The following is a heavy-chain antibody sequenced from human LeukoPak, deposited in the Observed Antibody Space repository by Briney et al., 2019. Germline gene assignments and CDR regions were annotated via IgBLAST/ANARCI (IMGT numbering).Heavy chain of an antibody. CDR2: IYSGGGT. V-gene: IGHV3-53*05. J-gene: IGHJ4*02. D-gene: IGHD3-10*01. Sequence: PGGSLRLSCAASGFPVSSNHMSWVRQAPGKGLEWVSVIYSGGGTDYADSVKGRFTISRDNSKNTLYLQMGSLRAEDMAVYYCARDNYGSGSPFDYWGQGTLVTVSS. CDR1: GFPVSSNH. CDR3: ARDNYGSGSPFDY.